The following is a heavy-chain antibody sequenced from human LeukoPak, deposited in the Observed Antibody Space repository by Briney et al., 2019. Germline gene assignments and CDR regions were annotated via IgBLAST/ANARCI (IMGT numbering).Heavy chain of an antibody. CDR1: GYTFTGYY. CDR3: ARDLRAMVRGVLGY. V-gene: IGHV1-2*02. D-gene: IGHD3-10*01. Sequence: ASVKVSCKASGYTFTGYYMHWVRPAPGQGLEWMGWINPNSGGTNYAQKFQGRVTMTTDTSTSTAYMELRSLRSDDTAVYYCARDLRAMVRGVLGYWGQGTLVTVSS. J-gene: IGHJ4*02. CDR2: INPNSGGT.